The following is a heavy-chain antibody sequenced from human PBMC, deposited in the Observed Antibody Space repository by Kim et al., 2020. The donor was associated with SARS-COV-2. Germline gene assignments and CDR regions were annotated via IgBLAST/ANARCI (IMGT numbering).Heavy chain of an antibody. D-gene: IGHD4-17*01. CDR2: IYHSGST. V-gene: IGHV4-38-2*02. CDR1: GYSISSGYY. J-gene: IGHJ4*02. CDR3: ARDGDYGDYGVPDY. Sequence: SETLSLTCTVSGYSISSGYYWGWIRQPPGKGLEWIGSIYHSGSTYYNPSLKSRVTISVDTSKNQFSLKLSSVTAADTAVYYCARDGDYGDYGVPDYWGQGTLVTVSS.